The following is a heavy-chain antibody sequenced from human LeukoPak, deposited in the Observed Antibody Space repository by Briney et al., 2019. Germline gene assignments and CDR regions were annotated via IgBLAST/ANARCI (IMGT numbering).Heavy chain of an antibody. CDR2: IYHGGTT. Sequence: SETLSLTCTVSDYSISSGYYWAWIWQPPGKGLEWIGSIYHGGTTYYNPSLRSRVTISVDTSKNQFSLQVTSVTAADTAVYYCARGGSSTLSPFDYWGQGTLVTFSS. CDR1: DYSISSGYY. D-gene: IGHD4-11*01. J-gene: IGHJ4*02. V-gene: IGHV4-38-2*02. CDR3: ARGGSSTLSPFDY.